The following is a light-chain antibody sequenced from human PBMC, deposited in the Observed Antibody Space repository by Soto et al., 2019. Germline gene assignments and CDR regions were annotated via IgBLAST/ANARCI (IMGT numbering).Light chain of an antibody. Sequence: DVQMTQSPSALSASVGDRVSITCRASQSIGNWLAWYQQKPGKAPNLLIFDASSLQSGVPSRFSGSGSGTEFTLTISSLQPDDFATYYCQQYLHHWTFGQGTKVEI. CDR2: DAS. CDR3: QQYLHHWT. J-gene: IGKJ1*01. V-gene: IGKV1-5*01. CDR1: QSIGNW.